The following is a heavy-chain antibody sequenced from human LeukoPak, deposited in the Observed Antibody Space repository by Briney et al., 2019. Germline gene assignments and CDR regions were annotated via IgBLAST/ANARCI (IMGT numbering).Heavy chain of an antibody. CDR3: ARGAQRWLQFDDYFDY. V-gene: IGHV5-51*01. CDR1: GYSFTSYW. Sequence: GESLKISCKGSGYSFTSYWIGWVRQMPGKGLEWMGIIYPGDSDTRYSPSFQGQVTISADKSISTAYLQWSSLKASDTAMYYCARGAQRWLQFDDYFDYWGQGTLVTVSS. D-gene: IGHD5-24*01. J-gene: IGHJ4*02. CDR2: IYPGDSDT.